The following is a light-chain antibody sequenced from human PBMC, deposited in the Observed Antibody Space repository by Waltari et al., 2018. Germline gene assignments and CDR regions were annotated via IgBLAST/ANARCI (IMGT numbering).Light chain of an antibody. Sequence: EILMTQSPATLSLSPGERATLSCRASQSISRNLAWYQQKPGQAPRLLIYGASTRAPGIPARFSGSGSGTEFTLTISSLQSEDFAVYYCQQYNNWRTFGQGTKLEI. V-gene: IGKV3-15*01. CDR2: GAS. J-gene: IGKJ2*01. CDR1: QSISRN. CDR3: QQYNNWRT.